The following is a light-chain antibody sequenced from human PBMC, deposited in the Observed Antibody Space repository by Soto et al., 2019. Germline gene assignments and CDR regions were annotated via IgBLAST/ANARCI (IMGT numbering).Light chain of an antibody. Sequence: EIVMTQSPATLSVSPGEGATLSCRASQSVHNDLAWYQHKPGQAPRLLIYDASTRATGIPARFSGSGSGTEFTLTISSLPSEDFAVYYCQQYTNWPPLTFGGGTKVEI. J-gene: IGKJ4*01. V-gene: IGKV3-15*01. CDR3: QQYTNWPPLT. CDR2: DAS. CDR1: QSVHND.